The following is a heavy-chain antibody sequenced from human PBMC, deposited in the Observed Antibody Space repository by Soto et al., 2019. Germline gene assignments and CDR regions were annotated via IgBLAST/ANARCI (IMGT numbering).Heavy chain of an antibody. V-gene: IGHV3-30*18. CDR3: AKDYYDSSGYFPYYFDY. CDR2: ISYDGSNK. Sequence: QVQLVESGGGVVQPGRSLRLSCAASGFTFSSYGMHWVRQAPGKGLEWVAVISYDGSNKYYADSVKGRFTISRDNSKNTLYLQMNSLRAEVTAVYYCAKDYYDSSGYFPYYFDYWGQGTLVTVSS. CDR1: GFTFSSYG. D-gene: IGHD3-22*01. J-gene: IGHJ4*02.